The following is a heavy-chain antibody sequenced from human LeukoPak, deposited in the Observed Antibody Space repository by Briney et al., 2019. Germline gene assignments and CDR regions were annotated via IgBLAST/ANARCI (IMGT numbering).Heavy chain of an antibody. CDR3: ARAYSGDTMVRGDYYYGMDV. CDR1: GYTFTSYG. V-gene: IGHV1-18*01. J-gene: IGHJ6*02. CDR2: ISAYNGNT. Sequence: ASVKVSCKASGYTFTSYGISWVRQAPGQGLEWRGWISAYNGNTNYAQKLQGRVTMTTDTSTSTAYMELRSLRSDDTAVYYCARAYSGDTMVRGDYYYGMDVWGQGTTVTVSS. D-gene: IGHD3-10*01.